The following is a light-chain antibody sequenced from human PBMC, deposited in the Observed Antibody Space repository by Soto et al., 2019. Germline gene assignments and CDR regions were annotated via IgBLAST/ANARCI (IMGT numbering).Light chain of an antibody. Sequence: QSVLTQPPSATGTPGQRVTISCSGTISNIGSNSVNWYQQLPATAPSLLIYSNNQRASGVSGRFSGSKSGTSASLAISGLRSEDESDYYCAAWDDRLNGYVFGTGTKVTVL. V-gene: IGLV1-44*01. CDR2: SNN. CDR1: ISNIGSNS. J-gene: IGLJ1*01. CDR3: AAWDDRLNGYV.